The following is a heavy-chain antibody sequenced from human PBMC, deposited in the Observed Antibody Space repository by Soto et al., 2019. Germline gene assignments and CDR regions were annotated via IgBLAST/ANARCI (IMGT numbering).Heavy chain of an antibody. CDR2: INAGNGNT. Sequence: ASVKVSCKASGYTFTSYAMHWVRQAPGQRLEWMGWINAGNGNTKYSQKFQGRVTITRETSASTAYMELSSLRSEDTAVYYCARSVVVTAIAYFQHCGQGTLVTVSS. D-gene: IGHD2-21*02. CDR3: ARSVVVTAIAYFQH. J-gene: IGHJ1*01. CDR1: GYTFTSYA. V-gene: IGHV1-3*01.